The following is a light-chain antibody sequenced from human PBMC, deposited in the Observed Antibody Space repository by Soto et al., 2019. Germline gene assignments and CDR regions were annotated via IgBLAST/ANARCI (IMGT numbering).Light chain of an antibody. CDR1: QSISNY. CDR2: AAS. CDR3: QQSYSTPT. J-gene: IGKJ2*01. V-gene: IGKV1-39*01. Sequence: DIQMTQSPSSLSASVGDRVTITCRASQSISNYLNWYQQKPGKAPKLLIYAASSLQSGVPSRFSGSGSGTDSTLTISSLQPEDFATYYCQQSYSTPTFGQGTKLEIK.